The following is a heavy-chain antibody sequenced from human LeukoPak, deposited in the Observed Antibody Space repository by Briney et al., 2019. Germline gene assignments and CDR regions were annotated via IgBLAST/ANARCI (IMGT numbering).Heavy chain of an antibody. CDR1: GGSISSGY. V-gene: IGHV3-66*01. Sequence: ETLSLTCTVSGGSISSGYWSWIRQPPGKGLEWVSVIYSGGSTYYADSVKGRFTISRDNSKNTLYLQMNSLRAEDTAVYYCARVIYPDAFDIWGQGTMVTVSS. CDR2: IYSGGST. CDR3: ARVIYPDAFDI. D-gene: IGHD2-21*01. J-gene: IGHJ3*02.